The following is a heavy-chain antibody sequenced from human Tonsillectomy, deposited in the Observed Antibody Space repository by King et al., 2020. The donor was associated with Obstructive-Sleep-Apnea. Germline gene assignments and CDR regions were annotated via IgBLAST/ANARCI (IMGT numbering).Heavy chain of an antibody. Sequence: VQLVESGGGLVKPGGSLRLSCAASGFTFSDYYMSWIRQAPGKGLEWVSYISSRCSTIYYTDSVKGRFTISRDNAKNSLYLQMNSLRAEDMAVYYRARAIRRTTYYDILTGYNYGMDVWGQGTTVTVSS. CDR2: ISSRCSTI. V-gene: IGHV3-11*01. D-gene: IGHD3-9*01. CDR3: ARAIRRTTYYDILTGYNYGMDV. J-gene: IGHJ6*02. CDR1: GFTFSDYY.